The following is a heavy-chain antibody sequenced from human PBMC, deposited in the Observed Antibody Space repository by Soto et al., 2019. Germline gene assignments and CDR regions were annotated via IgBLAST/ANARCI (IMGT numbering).Heavy chain of an antibody. CDR1: GFTFSSYA. CDR2: ISGSDDST. CDR3: AKGIIAGVSAADY. Sequence: GGSLRLSCAASGFTFSSYAMSWVRQAPGKGLEWVSVISGSDDSTYYADSVKGRFTISRDNSKNTLYLQMNSLRAEDTAMYYCAKGIIAGVSAADYWGQGTLVTVSS. V-gene: IGHV3-23*01. J-gene: IGHJ4*02. D-gene: IGHD6-13*01.